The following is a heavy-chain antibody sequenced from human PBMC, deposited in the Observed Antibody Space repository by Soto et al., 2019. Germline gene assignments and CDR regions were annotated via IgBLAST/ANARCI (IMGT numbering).Heavy chain of an antibody. V-gene: IGHV3-33*01. CDR1: GFTFSSYG. Sequence: PGGSLRLSCAASGFTFSSYGMHWVRQAPGKGLEWVAVIWYDGSNKYYADSVKGRFTISRDNSKNTQYLQMNSLRAEDTAVYYCARDHFSSINWNYYYGMDVWGQGTTVTVSS. J-gene: IGHJ6*02. CDR3: ARDHFSSINWNYYYGMDV. D-gene: IGHD6-13*01. CDR2: IWYDGSNK.